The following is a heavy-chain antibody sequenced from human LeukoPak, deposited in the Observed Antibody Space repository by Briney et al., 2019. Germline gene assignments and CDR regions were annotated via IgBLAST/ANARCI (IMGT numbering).Heavy chain of an antibody. CDR3: AISGDGYNLAAFDY. D-gene: IGHD5-24*01. Sequence: ASVKVSCKSFGYKFSSYGFTWVRQAPGQGLEWMGWISTNNGNTNYVQRLQGRVTMTTDTSTSTTYMELRSLTSDDTAVYYCAISGDGYNLAAFDYWGQGTLVTVSS. J-gene: IGHJ4*02. CDR2: ISTNNGNT. V-gene: IGHV1-18*01. CDR1: GYKFSSYG.